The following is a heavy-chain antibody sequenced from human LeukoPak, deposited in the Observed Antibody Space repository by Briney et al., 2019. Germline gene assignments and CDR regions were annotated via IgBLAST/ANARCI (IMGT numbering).Heavy chain of an antibody. V-gene: IGHV4-34*01. J-gene: IGHJ4*02. D-gene: IGHD2-21*02. CDR3: ARGEHIVVVTTPFDC. Sequence: PSETLSLTCTVYGGSFSGYYWSWIRQPPGKGLDWIGEINHSGSTNYNPSLKSRVTISVDTSKNQFSLKLSSVTAADTAVYYCARGEHIVVVTTPFDCWGQGTLVTVSS. CDR2: INHSGST. CDR1: GGSFSGYY.